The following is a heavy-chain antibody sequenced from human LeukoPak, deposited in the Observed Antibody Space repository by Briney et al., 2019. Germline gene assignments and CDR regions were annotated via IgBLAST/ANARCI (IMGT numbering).Heavy chain of an antibody. D-gene: IGHD5-12*01. J-gene: IGHJ4*02. CDR1: GFTFSDYW. V-gene: IGHV3-74*01. Sequence: GGSLRLSCAASGFTFSDYWMHWVRQVPGKGLVWVSRINSDGTATTYADSVKGRFTISRDTAKTTLYLQMNSLRVEDTAVYYCVRGGYGNEFDYWGQGTLVTVSS. CDR2: INSDGTAT. CDR3: VRGGYGNEFDY.